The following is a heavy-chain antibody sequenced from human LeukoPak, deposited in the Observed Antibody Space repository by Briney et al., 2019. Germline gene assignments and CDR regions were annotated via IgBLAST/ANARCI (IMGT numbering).Heavy chain of an antibody. Sequence: GGSLRLSCAASGFTFSSYEMNWVRQAPGKGLEWVSYISSSGSTIYYADSVKGRFTISRDNSKNTLYLQMNSLRAEDTAVYYCARDRAAADPWGQGTLVTVSS. D-gene: IGHD6-13*01. CDR2: ISSSGSTI. CDR3: ARDRAAADP. J-gene: IGHJ5*02. V-gene: IGHV3-48*03. CDR1: GFTFSSYE.